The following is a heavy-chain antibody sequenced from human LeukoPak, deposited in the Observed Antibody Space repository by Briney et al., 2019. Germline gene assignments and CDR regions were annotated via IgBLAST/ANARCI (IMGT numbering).Heavy chain of an antibody. CDR3: VRLSSGYYGLIDH. Sequence: GGSLRLSCAASGFTFSSYAMSWVRQAPGKGLEWVSAISGSRGTTYYADSVKGRFTISRDNSKNTLYLQMNSLRAEDTAVYYCVRLSSGYYGLIDHWGQGTLVTVSS. CDR2: ISGSRGTT. V-gene: IGHV3-23*01. CDR1: GFTFSSYA. D-gene: IGHD3-22*01. J-gene: IGHJ4*02.